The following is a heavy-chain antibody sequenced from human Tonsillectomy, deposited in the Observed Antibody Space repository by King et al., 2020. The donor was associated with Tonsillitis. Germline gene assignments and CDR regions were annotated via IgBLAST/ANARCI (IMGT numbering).Heavy chain of an antibody. J-gene: IGHJ4*02. CDR2: TRNKANSYTT. D-gene: IGHD3-10*01. V-gene: IGHV3-72*01. CDR3: TRVTLIYYLDY. CDR1: GFTFSDHY. Sequence: VQLVESGGGLVQPGGSLRLSCAASGFTFSDHYMDWVRQAPGKGLEWVGRTRNKANSYTTEYAASVKGRFTISRVDSTNSVYLHMNSLKSEDTAVYYWTRVTLIYYLDYWGQGTLVTVSS.